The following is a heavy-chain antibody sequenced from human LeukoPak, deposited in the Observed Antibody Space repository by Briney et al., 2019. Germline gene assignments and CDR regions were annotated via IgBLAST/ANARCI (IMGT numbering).Heavy chain of an antibody. CDR3: TRAPEDYGGNYFDY. V-gene: IGHV3-49*03. J-gene: IGHJ4*02. CDR1: GFTFGDYA. D-gene: IGHD4-23*01. CDR2: IRSKACGGTT. Sequence: GGSLRLSCAASGFTFGDYAMSWFRQAPGKGLEWVGFIRSKACGGTTEYAPSVKGRFTISRDDSKSIAYLQMNSMKTEDTAVYYCTRAPEDYGGNYFDYWGQGTLVTVSS.